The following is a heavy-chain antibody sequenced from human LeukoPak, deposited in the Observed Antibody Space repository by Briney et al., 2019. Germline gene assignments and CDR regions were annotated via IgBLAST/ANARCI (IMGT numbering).Heavy chain of an antibody. V-gene: IGHV3-23*01. D-gene: IGHD3-10*01. Sequence: GGSLRLSCAASGFTFNNYAMSWVRQAPGKGLGWVSAISGSGGGIYYADSVKGRFTISRDSSKNTLYLQMNSLRAEDTAVYYCAKETASDFGGAVDYWGQGTLVTVSS. CDR3: AKETASDFGGAVDY. CDR2: ISGSGGGI. CDR1: GFTFNNYA. J-gene: IGHJ4*02.